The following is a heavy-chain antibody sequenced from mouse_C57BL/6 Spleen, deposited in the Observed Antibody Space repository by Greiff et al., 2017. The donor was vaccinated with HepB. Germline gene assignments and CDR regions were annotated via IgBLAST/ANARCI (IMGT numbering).Heavy chain of an antibody. V-gene: IGHV1-82*01. CDR3: ARSVYSNYWFAY. CDR1: GYAFSSSW. D-gene: IGHD2-5*01. J-gene: IGHJ3*01. CDR2: IYPGDGDT. Sequence: QVQLKQSGPELVKPGASVKISCKASGYAFSSSWMNWVKQRPGKGLEWIGRIYPGDGDTNYNGKFKGKATLTADKSSSTAYMQLSSLTSEDAAVYVCARSVYSNYWFAYWGQGTLVTVSA.